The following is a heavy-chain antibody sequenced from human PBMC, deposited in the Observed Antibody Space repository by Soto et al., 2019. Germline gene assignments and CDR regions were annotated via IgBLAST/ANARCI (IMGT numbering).Heavy chain of an antibody. D-gene: IGHD4-17*01. J-gene: IGHJ6*02. CDR2: IYYSGST. Sequence: PSETLSLTCTVSGGSISSGGYYWSWIRQHPGKGLEWIGYIYYSGSTYYNPSLKSRVTISVDTSKNRFSLKLSSVTAADTAVYYCARDYGDYRYYYYGMDVWGQGTTVTVSS. CDR3: ARDYGDYRYYYYGMDV. CDR1: GGSISSGGYY. V-gene: IGHV4-31*03.